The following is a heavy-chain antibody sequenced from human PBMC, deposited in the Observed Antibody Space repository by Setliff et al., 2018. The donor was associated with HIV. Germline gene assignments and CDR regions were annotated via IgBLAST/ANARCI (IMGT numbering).Heavy chain of an antibody. D-gene: IGHD3-10*01. Sequence: SVKVSCKASGGTFGIYGISWVRQAPGQGLEWMGGTIPMFGTANYAQKFQGRVTITTDESTNTGYMELSGLRSEDTAVYYCAGPRGDEAFDVWGQGTMVTVSS. J-gene: IGHJ3*01. CDR3: AGPRGDEAFDV. CDR2: TIPMFGTA. CDR1: GGTFGIYG. V-gene: IGHV1-69*05.